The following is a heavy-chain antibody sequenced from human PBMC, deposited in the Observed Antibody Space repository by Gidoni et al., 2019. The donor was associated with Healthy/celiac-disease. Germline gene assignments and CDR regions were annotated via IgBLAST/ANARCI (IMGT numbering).Heavy chain of an antibody. CDR3: AHSDLRGRTIFGVVTVPNWFDP. CDR2: IYWDDDK. J-gene: IGHJ5*02. V-gene: IGHV2-5*02. CDR1: GFSLSTSGVG. D-gene: IGHD3-3*01. Sequence: QITLKESGPTLVKPTQTLTLTCTFSGFSLSTSGVGVGWIRQPPGKALEWLALIYWDDDKRYSPSLKSRLTITKDTSKNQVVLTMTNMDPVDTATYYCAHSDLRGRTIFGVVTVPNWFDPWGQGTLVTVSS.